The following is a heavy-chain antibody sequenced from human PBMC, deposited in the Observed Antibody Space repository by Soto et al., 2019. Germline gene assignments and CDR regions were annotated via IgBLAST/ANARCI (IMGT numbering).Heavy chain of an antibody. V-gene: IGHV4-59*12. Sequence: TSETLSLTCTVSGGSISSYYWSWIRQPPGKGLEWIGYIYYSGTTYYNPSLKSRVTISVDTSKNQFSLKLSSVTAADTAVYFCARGVLYWGQGTLVTVSS. CDR1: GGSISSYY. D-gene: IGHD1-1*01. CDR3: ARGVLY. CDR2: IYYSGTT. J-gene: IGHJ4*02.